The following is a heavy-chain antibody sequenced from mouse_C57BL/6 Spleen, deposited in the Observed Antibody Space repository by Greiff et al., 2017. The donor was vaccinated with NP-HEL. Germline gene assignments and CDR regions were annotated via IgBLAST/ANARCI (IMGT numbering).Heavy chain of an antibody. D-gene: IGHD6-5*01. Sequence: QVQLQQSGAELVRPGSSVKLSCKASGYTFTSYWMHWVKQRPIQGLEWIGNIDPSDSETHYNQKFKDKATLTVDKSSSTAYMQLSSLTSEDSAVYYCARAYAKYYFDYWGQGTTLTVSS. J-gene: IGHJ2*01. CDR2: IDPSDSET. CDR1: GYTFTSYW. V-gene: IGHV1-52*01. CDR3: ARAYAKYYFDY.